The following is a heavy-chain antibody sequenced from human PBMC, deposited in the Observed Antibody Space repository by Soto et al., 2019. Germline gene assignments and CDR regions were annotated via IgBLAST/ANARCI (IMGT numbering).Heavy chain of an antibody. V-gene: IGHV1-69*18. Sequence: QVQLVQSGAEVKKPGSSVTVSCKASGGTFSSYAISWVRQAPGQGLEWMGRIIPFIGTANYAQKFQGRVTIDADDSTSTAYIDLTSLRSEDTAVYYCARVVITTVAASYYYGMDVWGQGTTVTVSS. J-gene: IGHJ6*02. D-gene: IGHD3-22*01. CDR3: ARVVITTVAASYYYGMDV. CDR2: IIPFIGTA. CDR1: GGTFSSYA.